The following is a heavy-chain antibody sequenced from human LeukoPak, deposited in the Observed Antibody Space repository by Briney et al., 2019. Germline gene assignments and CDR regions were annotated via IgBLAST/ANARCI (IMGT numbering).Heavy chain of an antibody. CDR1: GFTLSDFY. CDR3: ARRGNTDSWTVLIDY. Sequence: GGSLRLSCAASGFTLSDFYMTWIRQAPGKGLEWISYISEDGRITYYADSLKGRFTISRDNAKNSLSLQVDSLRADDTAVYFCARRGNTDSWTVLIDYWGQGTLATVSS. D-gene: IGHD3/OR15-3a*01. J-gene: IGHJ4*02. V-gene: IGHV3-11*01. CDR2: ISEDGRIT.